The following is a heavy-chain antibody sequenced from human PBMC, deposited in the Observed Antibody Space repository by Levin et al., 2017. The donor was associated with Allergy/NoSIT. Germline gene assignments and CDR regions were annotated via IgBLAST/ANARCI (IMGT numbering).Heavy chain of an antibody. Sequence: GGSLRLFCAASGFTFTSYDMNWVRQAPGKGLEWVSTITSSGHSTYYADSVKGRFTISRDNSKNTLYLQMNSLSAEDTAVYYCAAADYYDSRGFDYWGQGTLVTVSS. D-gene: IGHD3-22*01. J-gene: IGHJ4*02. V-gene: IGHV3-23*01. CDR1: GFTFTSYD. CDR3: AAADYYDSRGFDY. CDR2: ITSSGHST.